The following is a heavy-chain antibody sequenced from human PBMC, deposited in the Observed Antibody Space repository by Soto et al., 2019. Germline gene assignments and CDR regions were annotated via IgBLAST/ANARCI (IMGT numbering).Heavy chain of an antibody. J-gene: IGHJ5*01. CDR3: LRDYWGWFDL. D-gene: IGHD3-16*01. V-gene: IGHV3-30-3*01. CDR1: GFTFSSYP. CDR2: ISYDGASE. Sequence: QVQLVESGGGVVQPGRSLRLSCAASGFTFSSYPIHWVRQAPGKGLEWVGSISYDGASEDFADSLRGRFTLSRDNSKNMLGLQMNSLRSEDTAVYYCLRDYWGWFDLWGQGTLVTVSP.